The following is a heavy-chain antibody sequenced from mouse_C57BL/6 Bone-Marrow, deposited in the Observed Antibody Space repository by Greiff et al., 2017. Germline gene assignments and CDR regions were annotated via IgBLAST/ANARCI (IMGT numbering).Heavy chain of an antibody. Sequence: EVMLVESGGGLVKPGGSLKLSCAASGFTFSSYAMSWVRQTPEKRLEWVATISDGGSYTYYPDKVKGRFTISRDNAQNNLYLQMSHLNSDDTAMYHCSVGSYYYGRYWYVDVWGTGTTFTVSS. CDR3: SVGSYYYGRYWYVDV. CDR2: ISDGGSYT. CDR1: GFTFSSYA. J-gene: IGHJ1*03. V-gene: IGHV5-4*03. D-gene: IGHD1-1*01.